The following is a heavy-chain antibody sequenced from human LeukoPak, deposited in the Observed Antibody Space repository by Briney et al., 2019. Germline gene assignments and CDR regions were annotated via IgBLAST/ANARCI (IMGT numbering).Heavy chain of an antibody. CDR3: ARSRPYNWNFDY. D-gene: IGHD1-20*01. Sequence: GRSLRLSCAASGFIISGDSMNWVRQAPGKGLEWIAYISRDSGIKYYADSVRGRFTISRDNAKNSLYLQMNRLRAEDTAVYYCARSRPYNWNFDYWGQGTLVTVSS. J-gene: IGHJ4*02. CDR1: GFIISGDS. CDR2: ISRDSGIK. V-gene: IGHV3-48*01.